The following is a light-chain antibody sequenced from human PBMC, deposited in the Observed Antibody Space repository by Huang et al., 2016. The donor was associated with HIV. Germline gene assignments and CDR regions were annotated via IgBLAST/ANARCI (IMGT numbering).Light chain of an antibody. CDR2: GSS. Sequence: EIVMTQSPATLSLSPGQRVTLSCRANRSVITNLAWYQQSNGQAPWLLNYGSSTRAPCIPARVSGSGSGTDFSLTISSLQSEDFALYYCHQYNNWLLSFGGGTRV. CDR1: RSVITN. J-gene: IGKJ4*01. CDR3: HQYNNWLLS. V-gene: IGKV3-15*01.